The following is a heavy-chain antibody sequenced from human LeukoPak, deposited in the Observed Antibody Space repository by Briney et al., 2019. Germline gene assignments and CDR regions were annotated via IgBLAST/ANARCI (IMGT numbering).Heavy chain of an antibody. CDR3: GRYGAGCTFWFDP. Sequence: ASVKVSCKASGYTFTSYYMHWVRQAPGQGLEWMGIINPSGGSTSYAQKFQGRVTMTRDTSTSTVYMELSSLRSEDTAVYYCGRYGAGCTFWFDPWGQGTLVTVSS. CDR1: GYTFTSYY. D-gene: IGHD6-13*01. J-gene: IGHJ5*02. V-gene: IGHV1-46*01. CDR2: INPSGGST.